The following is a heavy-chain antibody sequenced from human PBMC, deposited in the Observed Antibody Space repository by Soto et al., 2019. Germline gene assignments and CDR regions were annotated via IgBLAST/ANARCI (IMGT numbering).Heavy chain of an antibody. V-gene: IGHV3-30-3*01. J-gene: IGHJ4*02. CDR2: ISYDGSNK. Sequence: GGSLRLSCADSGFTFSSYAMHWVRQAPGKGLEWVAVISYDGSNKYYADSVKGRFTISRDNSKNTLYLQMNSLRAEDTAVYYCAGWLVRWLLPVDYWGQGTLVTVSS. D-gene: IGHD6-19*01. CDR3: AGWLVRWLLPVDY. CDR1: GFTFSSYA.